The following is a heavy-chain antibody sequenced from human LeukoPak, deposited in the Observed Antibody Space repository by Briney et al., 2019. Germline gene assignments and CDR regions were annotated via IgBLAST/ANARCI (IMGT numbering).Heavy chain of an antibody. CDR3: ARHYFDTSGYYPPGDF. D-gene: IGHD3-22*01. CDR1: GGSISSGTYY. Sequence: SETLSLTCTVSGGSISSGTYYWGWIRQPPGKGLEWIGSMYYSGSAYYNPSLKSRVTISVDTSKNHFSLRLSSVTAADTAVYYCARHYFDTSGYYPPGDFWGQGTLVTVSS. V-gene: IGHV4-39*01. CDR2: MYYSGSA. J-gene: IGHJ4*02.